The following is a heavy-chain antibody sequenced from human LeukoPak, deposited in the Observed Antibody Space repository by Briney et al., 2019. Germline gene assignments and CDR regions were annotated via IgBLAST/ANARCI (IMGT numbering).Heavy chain of an antibody. Sequence: GGSLRLSCAASGFTFSSSAMSWVRQAPGKGLEWVAVASKDGVTKFYRDSVNGRFTISTDSSKNTVYLQMTGLGSEDTAIYYCAADRWPGAPDYLDSWGQGTLVTVSP. CDR2: ASKDGVTK. CDR3: AADRWPGAPDYLDS. J-gene: IGHJ4*02. V-gene: IGHV3-30*03. CDR1: GFTFSSSA. D-gene: IGHD4-23*01.